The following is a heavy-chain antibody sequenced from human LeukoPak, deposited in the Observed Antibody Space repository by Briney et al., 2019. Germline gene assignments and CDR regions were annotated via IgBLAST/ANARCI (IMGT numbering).Heavy chain of an antibody. Sequence: GGSLRLSCAASGFTFSSYSMNWVRQAPGKGLEWVSYISSSSSTIYYADSVKGRFTISRDNAKNSLYLQMNSLRAEDTAVYYCARDRMATILQFDYWGQGTLVTVSS. D-gene: IGHD5-24*01. J-gene: IGHJ4*02. V-gene: IGHV3-48*01. CDR3: ARDRMATILQFDY. CDR1: GFTFSSYS. CDR2: ISSSSSTI.